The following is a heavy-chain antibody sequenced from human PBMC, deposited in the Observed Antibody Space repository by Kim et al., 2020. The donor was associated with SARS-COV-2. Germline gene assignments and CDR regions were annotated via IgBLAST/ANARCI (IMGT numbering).Heavy chain of an antibody. D-gene: IGHD3-22*01. J-gene: IGHJ6*02. CDR1: GYTFTSYG. CDR2: ISAYNGNT. Sequence: ASVKVSCKASGYTFTSYGISWVRQAPGQGLEWMGWISAYNGNTNYAQKLQGRVTMTTDTSTSTAYMELRSLRSDDTAVYYCARDYYDSSGYYSWGPLYYGMDVWGQGTTVTVSS. CDR3: ARDYYDSSGYYSWGPLYYGMDV. V-gene: IGHV1-18*01.